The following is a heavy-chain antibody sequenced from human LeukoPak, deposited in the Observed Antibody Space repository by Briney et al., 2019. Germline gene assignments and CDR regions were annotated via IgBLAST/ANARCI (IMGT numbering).Heavy chain of an antibody. CDR2: ISSIGDTI. V-gene: IGHV3-48*01. Sequence: PGGSLRLSCAASGFTFSSYSMNWVRQAPGKGLEWVSYISSIGDTIYYADSVKGRFTISRDNAKTSLYLQMNSLRAEDTAVYYCARVRGRLPGVVPPHFDYWGQGTLVTVSS. D-gene: IGHD3-16*01. CDR3: ARVRGRLPGVVPPHFDY. J-gene: IGHJ4*02. CDR1: GFTFSSYS.